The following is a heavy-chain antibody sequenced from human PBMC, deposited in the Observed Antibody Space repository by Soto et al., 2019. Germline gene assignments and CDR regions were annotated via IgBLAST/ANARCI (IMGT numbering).Heavy chain of an antibody. D-gene: IGHD4-4*01. Sequence: GGSLRLSCAASGFTFSSYSMNWVRQAPGKGLEWVSSISSSSSYIYYADSVKGRFTISRDNAKNSLYLQMNSLRAEDTAVYYCARDPTVTTLDYYFYGMDVWGQGTTVTVSS. CDR1: GFTFSSYS. J-gene: IGHJ6*02. CDR2: ISSSSSYI. V-gene: IGHV3-21*01. CDR3: ARDPTVTTLDYYFYGMDV.